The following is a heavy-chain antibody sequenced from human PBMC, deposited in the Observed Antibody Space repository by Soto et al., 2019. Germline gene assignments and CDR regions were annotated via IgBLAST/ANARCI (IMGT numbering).Heavy chain of an antibody. D-gene: IGHD6-19*01. CDR3: ARGLYSSGYYGYFDC. V-gene: IGHV3-48*01. J-gene: IGHJ4*02. CDR2: ISSSSGTI. Sequence: GGSLRLSCEASGFTLSGFSMNWVRQAPGKGLEWISYISSSSGTIYYADSVKGRFTISRDNAKNSLYLQMNSLRVEDTAVYFCARGLYSSGYYGYFDCWGQGTLVTVSS. CDR1: GFTLSGFS.